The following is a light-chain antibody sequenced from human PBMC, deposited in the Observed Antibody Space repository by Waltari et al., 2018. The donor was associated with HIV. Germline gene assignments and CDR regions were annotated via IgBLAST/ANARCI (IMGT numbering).Light chain of an antibody. CDR2: QDT. Sequence: SYELTQPPSVSVSPGQTASITCSGDKLDDKYAYWYQQKPGQSPVLIIYQDTKRPSGIPERFSCSNSGNTATLTISGTQAMDEADYYCQAWDTRNVVFGGGTKLTVL. V-gene: IGLV3-1*01. CDR3: QAWDTRNVV. CDR1: KLDDKY. J-gene: IGLJ2*01.